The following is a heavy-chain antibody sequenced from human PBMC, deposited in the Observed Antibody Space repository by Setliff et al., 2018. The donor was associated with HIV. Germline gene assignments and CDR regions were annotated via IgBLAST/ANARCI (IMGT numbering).Heavy chain of an antibody. CDR2: INIRSGNT. V-gene: IGHV1-18*01. J-gene: IGHJ4*02. D-gene: IGHD3-10*01. Sequence: ASVKVSCKASGYSFTTSGVSWVRQAPGQGLEWMGWINIRSGNTNYAQNFQGRVTMTRDTSMNTAYMELSNLRFEDTAVYYCARGVDAGSDYWGQGTLVTVSS. CDR3: ARGVDAGSDY. CDR1: GYSFTTSG.